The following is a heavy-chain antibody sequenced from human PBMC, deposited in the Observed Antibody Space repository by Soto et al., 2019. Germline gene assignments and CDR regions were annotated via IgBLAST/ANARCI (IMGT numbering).Heavy chain of an antibody. V-gene: IGHV1-18*01. D-gene: IGHD3-9*01. Sequence: ASMKVSCKTSGYTFADYGINWVRQAPGQGLEWMGWISVYNDNTNYAQNLQDRVTMTTDTSTSTAYLELRGLRSDDTAVYYCARADAVITINFDYWGQGTLVTVSS. J-gene: IGHJ4*02. CDR3: ARADAVITINFDY. CDR1: GYTFADYG. CDR2: ISVYNDNT.